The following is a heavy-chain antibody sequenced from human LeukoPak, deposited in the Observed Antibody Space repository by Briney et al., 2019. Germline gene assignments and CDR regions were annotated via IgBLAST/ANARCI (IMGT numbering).Heavy chain of an antibody. D-gene: IGHD5-24*01. Sequence: GGSLRLSCAASGFTSSSYAMSWVRQAPGKGLEWVSAISGSGGSTYYADSVKGRFTISRDNSKNTLYLQTNSLRAEDTAVYYCAKDRRHWEMATTLGYWGQGTLVTVSS. CDR1: GFTSSSYA. CDR2: ISGSGGST. CDR3: AKDRRHWEMATTLGY. V-gene: IGHV3-23*01. J-gene: IGHJ4*02.